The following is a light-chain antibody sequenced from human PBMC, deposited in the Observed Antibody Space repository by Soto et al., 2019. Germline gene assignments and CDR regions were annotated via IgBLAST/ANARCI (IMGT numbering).Light chain of an antibody. CDR3: QQSFRIPIT. Sequence: DIQMTQTPSTLSASVGDRVTITCRASQSISSWLAWYQQKPGKAPKLLIYAASTLQRGVPSRFGGSGSGTDFTLTISSLQPEDFATYYCQQSFRIPITFGQGTRLEIK. V-gene: IGKV1-39*01. CDR1: QSISSW. J-gene: IGKJ5*01. CDR2: AAS.